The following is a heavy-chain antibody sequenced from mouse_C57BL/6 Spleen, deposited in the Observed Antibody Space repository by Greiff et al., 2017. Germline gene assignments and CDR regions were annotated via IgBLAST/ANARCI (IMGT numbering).Heavy chain of an antibody. CDR2: FHPYNDDT. D-gene: IGHD2-4*01. V-gene: IGHV1-47*01. CDR3: ARGDYDGYAMDY. Sequence: QVQLQQSGAELVKPGASVKMSCKASGYTFTTYPIEWMKQNHGKSLEWIGNFHPYNDDTKYNEKFKGKAILTVEKSSSTVYLELSRLTSDDSAVYYCARGDYDGYAMDYWGQGTSVTVSS. J-gene: IGHJ4*01. CDR1: GYTFTTYP.